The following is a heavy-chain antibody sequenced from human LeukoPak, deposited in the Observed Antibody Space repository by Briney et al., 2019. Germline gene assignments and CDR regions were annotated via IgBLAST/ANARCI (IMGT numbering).Heavy chain of an antibody. V-gene: IGHV3-23*01. D-gene: IGHD3-22*01. Sequence: GGSLRLSCAAPGFTFSSYAMSWVRQAPGKGLEWVSAISGSGGSTYYADSVKGRFTISRDNSKNTLYLQMNSLRAEDTAVYYCATTGIKTYYYDSSGYPSPYFDYWGQGTLVTVSS. CDR3: ATTGIKTYYYDSSGYPSPYFDY. CDR2: ISGSGGST. J-gene: IGHJ4*02. CDR1: GFTFSSYA.